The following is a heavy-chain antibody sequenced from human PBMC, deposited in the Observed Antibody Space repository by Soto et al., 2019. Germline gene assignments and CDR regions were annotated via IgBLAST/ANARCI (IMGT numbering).Heavy chain of an antibody. CDR1: EFTFSSYA. CDR2: ISPGSAGGT. V-gene: IGHV3-23*01. J-gene: IGHJ4*02. D-gene: IGHD3-9*01. Sequence: LRLSCAVYEFTFSSYAMSWVRQAPEKGLEWVSTISPGSAGGTFYADSVKGRFTISRDDSKSTLYLQMNGLRAEDTAVYYCATSFDWLTPFDYWGQGALVTVSS. CDR3: ATSFDWLTPFDY.